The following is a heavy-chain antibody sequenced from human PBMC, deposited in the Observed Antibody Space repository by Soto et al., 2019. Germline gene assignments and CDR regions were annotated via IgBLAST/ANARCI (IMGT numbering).Heavy chain of an antibody. V-gene: IGHV3-23*01. CDR1: GFTFSSYA. CDR3: APRDPRGDYDSSVYYYVMVY. CDR2: ISGSGGST. D-gene: IGHD3-22*01. J-gene: IGHJ4*02. Sequence: EVQLLESGGGLVQPWGSLRLSCAASGFTFSSYAMSWVRQAPGKGLEWVSAISGSGGSTYYADSVKGRFTMSRHSSKDTLYLQINSVRAEDTAVYYCAPRDPRGDYDSSVYYYVMVYWVQGTLVTVS.